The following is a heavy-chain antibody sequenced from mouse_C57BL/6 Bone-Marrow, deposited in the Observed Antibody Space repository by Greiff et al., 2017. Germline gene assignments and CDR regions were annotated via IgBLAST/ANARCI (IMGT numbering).Heavy chain of an antibody. D-gene: IGHD1-1*01. CDR1: GYTFTDYE. J-gene: IGHJ2*01. CDR3: TSFNYYGSSSDY. V-gene: IGHV1-15*01. Sequence: QVQLQQSGAELARPGASVTLSCKASGYTFTDYEMHWVKQTPVHGLEWIGAIDPETGGTAYNQKFKGKAILTADKSSSTAYMELRSLTSEDSAVYYGTSFNYYGSSSDYWGQGTTLTVSS. CDR2: IDPETGGT.